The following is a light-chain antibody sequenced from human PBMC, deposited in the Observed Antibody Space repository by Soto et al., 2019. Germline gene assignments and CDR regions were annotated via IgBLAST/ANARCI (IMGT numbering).Light chain of an antibody. CDR3: QQYGSSPPYT. CDR2: GAS. J-gene: IGKJ2*01. CDR1: QSVSSSY. V-gene: IGKV3-20*01. Sequence: EIVLTQSPGTLSLSPGERATLSCRASQSVSSSYLAWYQQKPGQAPRLLIYGASIRATGIPARFSGSGSGTDLTLTISRLEPEDFAVYYCQQYGSSPPYTFGQGTKLEIK.